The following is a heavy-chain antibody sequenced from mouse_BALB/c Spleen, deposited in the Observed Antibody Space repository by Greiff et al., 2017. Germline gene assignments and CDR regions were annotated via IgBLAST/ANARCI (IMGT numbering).Heavy chain of an antibody. CDR2: IWAGGST. J-gene: IGHJ1*01. CDR1: GFSLTSYG. D-gene: IGHD2-3*01. Sequence: VKLMESGPGLVAPSQSLSITCTVSGFSLTSYGVHWVRQPPGKGLEWLGVIWAGGSTNYNSALMSRLSISKDNSKSQVFLKMNSLQTDDTAMYYCARDSYDGYYVRYFDVWGAGTTVTVSS. CDR3: ARDSYDGYYVRYFDV. V-gene: IGHV2-9*02.